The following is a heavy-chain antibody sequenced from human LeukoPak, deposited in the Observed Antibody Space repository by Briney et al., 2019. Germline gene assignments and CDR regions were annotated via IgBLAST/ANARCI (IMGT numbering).Heavy chain of an antibody. D-gene: IGHD2-15*01. CDR1: GGSISSYY. Sequence: SETLSLTCTVSGGSISSYYWSWIRQPPGKGLEWIGYIHYSGSTNYNPSLKSRVTISVDTSKNQFSLKLSSVTAADTAVYYCARAKGRYCSGGSCYSGYYYYGMDVWGQGTTVTVSS. CDR2: IHYSGST. J-gene: IGHJ6*02. V-gene: IGHV4-59*01. CDR3: ARAKGRYCSGGSCYSGYYYYGMDV.